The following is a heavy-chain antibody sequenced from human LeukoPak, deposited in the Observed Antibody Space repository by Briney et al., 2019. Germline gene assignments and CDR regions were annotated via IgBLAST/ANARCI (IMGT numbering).Heavy chain of an antibody. J-gene: IGHJ6*02. D-gene: IGHD1-26*01. CDR3: AKDIVGSAYYYYGMDV. Sequence: GGSLRLSCAASGFTFDDYAMHWVRQAPGKGLEWVSGISWNSGSIGYADSVKGRFTISRDNAKNSLYLQMNSLRAEDTALYYCAKDIVGSAYYYYGMDVWGQGTTVTVSS. CDR2: ISWNSGSI. CDR1: GFTFDDYA. V-gene: IGHV3-9*01.